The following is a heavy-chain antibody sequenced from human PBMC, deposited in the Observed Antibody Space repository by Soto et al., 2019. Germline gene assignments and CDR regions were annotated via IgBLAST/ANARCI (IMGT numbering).Heavy chain of an antibody. CDR1: GFTFSSYW. CDR3: AREIEVDSGASDAFDI. CDR2: IKQDGSEK. V-gene: IGHV3-7*01. J-gene: IGHJ3*02. D-gene: IGHD3-22*01. Sequence: GGSLRLSCAASGFTFSSYWMSWVRQAPGKGLEWVANIKQDGSEKYYVDSVKGRFTISRDNAKNSLYLQMNSLRAEDTAVYYCAREIEVDSGASDAFDIWGQGTMVTVSS.